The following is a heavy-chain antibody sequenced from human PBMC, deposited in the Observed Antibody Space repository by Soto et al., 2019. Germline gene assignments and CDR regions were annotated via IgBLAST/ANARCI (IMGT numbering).Heavy chain of an antibody. J-gene: IGHJ4*02. D-gene: IGHD4-17*01. Sequence: SETLSLTCTVSGGSISSSSYYWGWIRQPPGKGLEWIGSIYYSGSTYYNPSLKSRVTISVDTSKNQFSLKLSSVTAADTAVYYCATGTYDYGLYYFDYWGQGTLVTVYS. CDR3: ATGTYDYGLYYFDY. CDR2: IYYSGST. V-gene: IGHV4-39*01. CDR1: GGSISSSSYY.